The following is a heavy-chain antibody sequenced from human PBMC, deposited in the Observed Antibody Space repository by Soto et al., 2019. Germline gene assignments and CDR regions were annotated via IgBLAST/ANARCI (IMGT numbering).Heavy chain of an antibody. CDR2: IYYSGST. D-gene: IGHD4-17*01. J-gene: IGHJ4*02. CDR3: ARDSGGDYGVDY. Sequence: ASETLSLTCTVSGGSISSGGYYWSWIRQHPGKGLEWIGYIYYSGSTYYNPSLKSRVTISVDTSKNQFSLKLSSLTAADTAVYYCARDSGGDYGVDYWGQGTLVTVSS. V-gene: IGHV4-31*03. CDR1: GGSISSGGYY.